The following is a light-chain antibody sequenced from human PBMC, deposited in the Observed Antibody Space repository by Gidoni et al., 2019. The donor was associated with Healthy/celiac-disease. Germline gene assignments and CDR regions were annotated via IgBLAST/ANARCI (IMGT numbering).Light chain of an antibody. V-gene: IGKV1-39*01. CDR2: AAS. Sequence: DIQITQSPSSLSASVGDSVTITFRASQSISSYLNWYQQKPGKAPKPLIYAASSLQSGVPSRFSGSGSGTDFTLTISSLQPEDFATYYCQQSYSTLLLTFGGGTKVEIK. CDR3: QQSYSTLLLT. J-gene: IGKJ4*01. CDR1: QSISSY.